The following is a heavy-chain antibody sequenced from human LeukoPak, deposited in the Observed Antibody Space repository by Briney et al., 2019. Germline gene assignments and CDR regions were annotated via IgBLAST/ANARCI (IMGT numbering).Heavy chain of an antibody. CDR3: AKDRGYDFWSGYYLDY. Sequence: GGSLRLSCVASEFTFSSYNMNWVRQAPGKGLEWLSSINPSSSYINYADSVKGRFTISRDNSKNTLYLQMNSLRAEDTAVYYCAKDRGYDFWSGYYLDYWGQGTLVTVSS. V-gene: IGHV3-21*01. CDR2: INPSSSYI. CDR1: EFTFSSYN. D-gene: IGHD3-3*01. J-gene: IGHJ4*02.